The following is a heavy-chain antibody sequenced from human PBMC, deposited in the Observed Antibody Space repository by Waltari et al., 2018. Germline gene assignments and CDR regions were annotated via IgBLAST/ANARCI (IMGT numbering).Heavy chain of an antibody. J-gene: IGHJ4*02. Sequence: QLQLQESGPGLVKPSETLSLTCTVSGGSISSSSYYWGWIRQPPGKGLEWIGSIYYSGSTYYNPSLKSRVTISVDTSKNQFSLKLSSVTAADTAVYYCARHELWLPFDYWGQGTLVTVSS. V-gene: IGHV4-39*07. CDR1: GGSISSSSYY. CDR3: ARHELWLPFDY. D-gene: IGHD5-18*01. CDR2: IYYSGST.